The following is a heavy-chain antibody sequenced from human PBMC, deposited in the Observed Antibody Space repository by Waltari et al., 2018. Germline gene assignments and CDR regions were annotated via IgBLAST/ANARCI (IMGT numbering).Heavy chain of an antibody. V-gene: IGHV3-7*01. D-gene: IGHD1-1*01. CDR3: ARETTGVGFDF. J-gene: IGHJ3*01. CDR2: INPAGSGK. CDR1: GFTFNSYW. Sequence: RLVESGGALVQPGGSLRLSCAASGFTFNSYWMSWVRQAPGKGLEWVANINPAGSGKYYGDSVKGLFTISRDNARNSVYLQMNSLRAEDTAVYHCARETTGVGFDFWGQGTMVTVSS.